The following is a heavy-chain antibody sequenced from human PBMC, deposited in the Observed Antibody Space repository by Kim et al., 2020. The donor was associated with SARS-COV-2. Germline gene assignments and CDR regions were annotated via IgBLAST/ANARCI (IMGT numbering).Heavy chain of an antibody. J-gene: IGHJ3*02. Sequence: SETLSLTCAVSGGSISSSNWWSWVRQPPGKGLEWIGEIYHSGSTNYNPSLKSRVTISVDKSKNQFSLKLSSVTAADTAVYYCARDRSTMARSDAFDIWGQGTMVTVSS. D-gene: IGHD3-10*01. CDR3: ARDRSTMARSDAFDI. CDR1: GGSISSSNW. CDR2: IYHSGST. V-gene: IGHV4-4*02.